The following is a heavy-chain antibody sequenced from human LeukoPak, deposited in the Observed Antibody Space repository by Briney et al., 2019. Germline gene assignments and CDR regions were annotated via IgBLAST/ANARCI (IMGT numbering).Heavy chain of an antibody. V-gene: IGHV4-39*01. J-gene: IGHJ4*02. Sequence: PSETLSLTCTVFGGSISSSSYYLGWIRQPPGKGLEWIGSIYYSGNTYYNPSLKSRVTISVDTSKSQFSLKLSSVTAADTAVYYCARSRIAARPYEFDYWGQGTLVTVSS. CDR3: ARSRIAARPYEFDY. CDR2: IYYSGNT. D-gene: IGHD6-6*01. CDR1: GGSISSSSYY.